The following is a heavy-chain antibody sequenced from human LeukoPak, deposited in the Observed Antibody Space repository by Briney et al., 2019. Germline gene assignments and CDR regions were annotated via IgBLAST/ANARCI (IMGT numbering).Heavy chain of an antibody. Sequence: NTSETLSLTCTVSGGSISSYYWSWIRQPPGKGLEWIGYIYYSGSTNYNPSLKSRVTISVDTSKNQFSLKLSSVTAADTAVYYCARGYSYYAFDIWGQGTMVTVSS. V-gene: IGHV4-59*01. D-gene: IGHD5-18*01. CDR3: ARGYSYYAFDI. J-gene: IGHJ3*02. CDR2: IYYSGST. CDR1: GGSISSYY.